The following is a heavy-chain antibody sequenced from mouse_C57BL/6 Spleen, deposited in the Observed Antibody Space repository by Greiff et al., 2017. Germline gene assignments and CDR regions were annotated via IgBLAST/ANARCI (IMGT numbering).Heavy chain of an antibody. CDR1: GYTFTSYW. CDR3: ARHNGRGVFDY. D-gene: IGHD6-1*01. Sequence: QVQLQQPGAELVRPGTSVKLSCKASGYTFTSYWMHWVKQRPGQGLEWIGVIDPSDSYTNYNQKFKGKATLTVDTSSSRAYMQLSSLTSEDTAVYYCARHNGRGVFDYWGQGTTLTVAS. CDR2: IDPSDSYT. J-gene: IGHJ2*01. V-gene: IGHV1-59*01.